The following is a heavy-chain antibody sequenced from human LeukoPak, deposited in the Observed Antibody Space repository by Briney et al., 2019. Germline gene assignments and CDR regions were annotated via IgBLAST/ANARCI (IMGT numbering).Heavy chain of an antibody. CDR2: INHSGST. Sequence: PSETLSLTCAVYGGSFSGYYWSWIRQPPGKGLEWIGEINHSGSTNYNPSLKSRVTISVDTSKNQFSLKLSSVTAADTAVYYCARGASSSWYKGSYYYYMDVWGKGTTVTVSS. J-gene: IGHJ6*03. CDR1: GGSFSGYY. V-gene: IGHV4-34*01. D-gene: IGHD6-13*01. CDR3: ARGASSSWYKGSYYYYMDV.